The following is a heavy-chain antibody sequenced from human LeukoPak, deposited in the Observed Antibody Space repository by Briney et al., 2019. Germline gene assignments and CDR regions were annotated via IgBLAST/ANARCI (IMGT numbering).Heavy chain of an antibody. CDR1: GFTFSSYS. CDR2: ISSSSSYI. V-gene: IGHV3-21*01. Sequence: PGGSLRLSCAASGFTFSSYSTNWVRQAPGKGLEWVSSISSSSSYIYYADSVKGRFTISRDNAKNSLYLQMNSLRAEDTAVYYCARKGGRYCSGGSCYTFGMDVWGQGTTVTVSS. D-gene: IGHD2-15*01. CDR3: ARKGGRYCSGGSCYTFGMDV. J-gene: IGHJ6*02.